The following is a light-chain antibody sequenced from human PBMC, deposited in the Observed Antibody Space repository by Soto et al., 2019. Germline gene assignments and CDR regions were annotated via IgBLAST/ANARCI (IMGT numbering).Light chain of an antibody. CDR2: KAS. Sequence: DIQMTQSPSTPSGSVGDRVTITCRASQSINTWLAWYQQKPGKAPKLLIYKASTLKSGVPSRFSGSGSGTEFTLTISSLQRDDFATYYCQHYNSYSEAFGQGTKVDIK. CDR1: QSINTW. V-gene: IGKV1-5*03. CDR3: QHYNSYSEA. J-gene: IGKJ1*01.